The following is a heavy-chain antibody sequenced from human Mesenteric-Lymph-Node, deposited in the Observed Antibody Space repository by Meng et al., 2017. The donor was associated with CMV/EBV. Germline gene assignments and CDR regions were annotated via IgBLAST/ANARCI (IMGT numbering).Heavy chain of an antibody. CDR2: ISPYNGDT. V-gene: IGHV1-18*04. CDR3: ARGKNWFDP. CDR1: GYTFSSYA. J-gene: IGHJ5*02. Sequence: VSCKASGYTFSSYAVSWVRQAPGQGLEWMGWISPYNGDTNNEQKFLGRVTMTADTSTSTAYMEVTSLRSDDTAVYYCARGKNWFDPWGQGTLVTVSS.